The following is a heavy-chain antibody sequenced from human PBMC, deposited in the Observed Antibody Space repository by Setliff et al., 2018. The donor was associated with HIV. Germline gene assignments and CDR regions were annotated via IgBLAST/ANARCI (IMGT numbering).Heavy chain of an antibody. D-gene: IGHD5-12*01. CDR2: IRYTGSNK. J-gene: IGHJ6*03. Sequence: GGSLRLSCAASGFTFSSYGIHWVRQAPGKGLEWVAFIRYTGSNKYYADSVKGRFTISRDNSKNTLYLQMNGLRAEDTALYYCARDSLYSGHYYYYYYMDVWGKGTTVTVSS. CDR3: ARDSLYSGHYYYYYYMDV. CDR1: GFTFSSYG. V-gene: IGHV3-30*02.